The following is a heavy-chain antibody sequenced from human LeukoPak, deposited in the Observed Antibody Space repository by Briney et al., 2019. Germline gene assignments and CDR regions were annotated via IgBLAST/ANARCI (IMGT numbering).Heavy chain of an antibody. CDR2: MYYSGST. CDR3: ARRGGHGGSFDY. Sequence: SETLSLTCIVSGGSISGYYWSWIRQPPGKGLEWIGYMYYSGSTNYNPSLRSRVTISVDTSKNQFSLKLSSVTAADTAVYYCARRGGHGGSFDYWGQGTLVTVSS. J-gene: IGHJ4*02. V-gene: IGHV4-59*08. CDR1: GGSISGYY. D-gene: IGHD4-23*01.